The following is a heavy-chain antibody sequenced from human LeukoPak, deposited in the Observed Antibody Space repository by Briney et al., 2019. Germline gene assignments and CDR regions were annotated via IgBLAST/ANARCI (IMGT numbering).Heavy chain of an antibody. CDR3: ARGIPMIAAAGTGAFDI. CDR2: IYSGGST. Sequence: GGSLRLSCAASGFTVSSNYMSWVRQAPGKGLEWVSVIYSGGSTYYADSVKGRFIISRDNSKNTLYLQMNSLRAEDTAVYYCARGIPMIAAAGTGAFDIWGQGTMVTVSS. V-gene: IGHV3-66*01. D-gene: IGHD6-13*01. CDR1: GFTVSSNY. J-gene: IGHJ3*02.